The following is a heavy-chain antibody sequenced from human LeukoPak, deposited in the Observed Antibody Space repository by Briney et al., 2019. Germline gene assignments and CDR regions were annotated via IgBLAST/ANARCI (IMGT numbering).Heavy chain of an antibody. D-gene: IGHD3-3*01. V-gene: IGHV4-34*01. CDR1: GGSFSGYY. Sequence: SETLSLTCAVYGGSFSGYYWSWIRQPPGKGLEWIGEINHSGSTNYNPSLKSRVTISVDTSKNQFSLKLSSVTAADTAVYYCASSSPSSYDFWSGYPNYYFDHWGQGTLVTVSS. CDR2: INHSGST. CDR3: ASSSPSSYDFWSGYPNYYFDH. J-gene: IGHJ4*02.